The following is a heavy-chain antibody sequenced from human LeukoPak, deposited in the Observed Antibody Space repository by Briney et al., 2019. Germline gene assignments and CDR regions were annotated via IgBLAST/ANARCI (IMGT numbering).Heavy chain of an antibody. CDR2: IYYSGST. CDR3: ARGPDYDVSWFDP. Sequence: PSETLSLTCAVSGGSIRSGGYSWSWIGQPPGKGLEWIGYIYYSGSTYYNPSLKSRVTISVDTSKNQFSLKLSSVTAADTAVYYCARGPDYDVSWFDPWGQGTLVTVSS. J-gene: IGHJ5*02. D-gene: IGHD4-17*01. V-gene: IGHV4-30-4*07. CDR1: GGSIRSGGYS.